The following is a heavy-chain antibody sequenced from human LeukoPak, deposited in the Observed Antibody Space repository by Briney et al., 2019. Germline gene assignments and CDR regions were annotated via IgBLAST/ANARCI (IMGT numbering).Heavy chain of an antibody. J-gene: IGHJ4*02. D-gene: IGHD3-22*01. CDR1: GVSISSYY. CDR2: IYTSGST. V-gene: IGHV4-4*07. Sequence: SKTLSLTCTVSGVSISSYYWNWIRQSAGKGLEWIGRIYTSGSTNYKPSLKSRVTISVETSKNQFSLKLRSVTAADTAVYYCARVTGYMIEDYFDYWGQGTLVTVSS. CDR3: ARVTGYMIEDYFDY.